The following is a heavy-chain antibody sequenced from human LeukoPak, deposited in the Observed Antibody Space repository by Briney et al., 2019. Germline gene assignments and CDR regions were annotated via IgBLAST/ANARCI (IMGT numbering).Heavy chain of an antibody. V-gene: IGHV4-59*01. CDR2: IYDSGSS. D-gene: IGHD3-22*01. CDR3: ARDRRYYHDTGGQFDF. CDR1: GRSISSYY. Sequence: SETLSLTCTVSGRSISSYYWNWIRQPPGKGLEWIGYIYDSGSSSCNPSLKSRVTISVVTSKNRFSLKLSSVTAADTTVCYCARDRRYYHDTGGQFDFWGQGTLVTVSS. J-gene: IGHJ4*02.